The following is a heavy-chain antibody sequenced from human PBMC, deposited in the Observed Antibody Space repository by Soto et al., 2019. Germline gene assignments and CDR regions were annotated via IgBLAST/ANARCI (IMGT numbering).Heavy chain of an antibody. CDR1: GGSISSYY. V-gene: IGHV4-59*08. Sequence: SETLSLTCTVSGGSISSYYWSWIRQPPGKGLEWIGYIYYSGSTNYNPSLKSRVTISVDTSKNQFSLKLSSVTAADSAVYYCARLYGSSWPDYWRQGTLVTAPQ. CDR2: IYYSGST. D-gene: IGHD6-13*01. CDR3: ARLYGSSWPDY. J-gene: IGHJ4*02.